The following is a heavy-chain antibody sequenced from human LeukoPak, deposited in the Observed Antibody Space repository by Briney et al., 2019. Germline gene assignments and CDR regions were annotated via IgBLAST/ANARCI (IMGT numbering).Heavy chain of an antibody. CDR3: ATYRQVLLPFES. CDR1: GFTFSNAW. Sequence: GGSLRLSCAASGFTFSNAWMSWVRQPPGKGLEWVSSIFPSGGEIHYADSVRGRFTISRDNSKSTLSLQMNSLRAEDTAIYYCATYRQVLLPFESWGQGTLVTVSS. D-gene: IGHD2-8*02. V-gene: IGHV3-23*01. J-gene: IGHJ4*02. CDR2: IFPSGGEI.